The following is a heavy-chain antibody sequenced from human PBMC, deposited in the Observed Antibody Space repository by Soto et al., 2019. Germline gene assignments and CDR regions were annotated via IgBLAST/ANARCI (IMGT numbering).Heavy chain of an antibody. CDR1: GFTFRNFG. CDR3: AKAVPPFVVVTASDY. J-gene: IGHJ4*02. CDR2: ISYDGTNK. D-gene: IGHD2-21*02. Sequence: QVQLVESGGGVVQPGRSLRLSCAASGFTFRNFGMHWVRQAPGKGLEWVAVISYDGTNKYYVDSVKGRFTISRDNSKNPLYLQINSLRAEDPADYYCAKAVPPFVVVTASDYWGQGTLVTVSS. V-gene: IGHV3-30*18.